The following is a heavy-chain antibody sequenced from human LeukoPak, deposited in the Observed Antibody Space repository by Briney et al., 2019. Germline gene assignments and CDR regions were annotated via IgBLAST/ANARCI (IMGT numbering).Heavy chain of an antibody. CDR2: ISAYNGNT. Sequence: ASVKVPCKASGYTFTTYDINWVRQAPGQGLEWMGWISAYNGNTNYAQKLQGRVTMTTDTSTSTAYMELRSLRSDDTAVYYCARGYCGSTSCFNFDYWGQGTLVTVSS. CDR1: GYTFTTYD. V-gene: IGHV1-18*01. J-gene: IGHJ4*02. CDR3: ARGYCGSTSCFNFDY. D-gene: IGHD2-2*01.